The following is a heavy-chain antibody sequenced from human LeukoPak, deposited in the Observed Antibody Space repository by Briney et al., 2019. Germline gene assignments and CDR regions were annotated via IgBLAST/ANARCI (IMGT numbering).Heavy chain of an antibody. D-gene: IGHD3-22*01. CDR3: AKDFYDSSGSRYDY. CDR1: GFAFSSYA. Sequence: GGSLRLSCTASGFAFSSYAMSWVRQAPGVGLEWVSAIDGGGGRTWHADSVRGRFTISRDNSKNMLFMQMNSLRAEDTAVYYCAKDFYDSSGSRYDYWGQGTLVTVSS. J-gene: IGHJ4*02. V-gene: IGHV3-23*01. CDR2: IDGGGGRT.